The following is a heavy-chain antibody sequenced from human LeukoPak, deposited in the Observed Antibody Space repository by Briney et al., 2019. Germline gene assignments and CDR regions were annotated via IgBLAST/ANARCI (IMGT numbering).Heavy chain of an antibody. CDR1: GGSISSYY. D-gene: IGHD3-22*01. CDR3: ASSPDYYDSSGPFDY. Sequence: SETLSLTCSVSGGSISSYYWSWIRQPPGKGLEWLGYIYYSGSTNYNPSLKSRVTISVDTSKNQLSLKLSSVTAADTAVYYCASSPDYYDSSGPFDYWGQGTLVTVSS. CDR2: IYYSGST. V-gene: IGHV4-59*01. J-gene: IGHJ4*02.